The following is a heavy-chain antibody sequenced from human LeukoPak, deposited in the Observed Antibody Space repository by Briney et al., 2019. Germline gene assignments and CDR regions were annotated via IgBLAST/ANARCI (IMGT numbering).Heavy chain of an antibody. J-gene: IGHJ6*02. V-gene: IGHV3-23*01. CDR2: ISGSGGST. CDR1: GFTFSSYA. Sequence: PGGSLRLSCAASGFTFSSYAMSWVRQAPGKGLEWVSAISGSGGSTYYADSVKGRFTISRDNSKNTLYLQMNGLRAEDTAVYYCAKEDYGDPIYYYYGMDVWGQGTTVTVSS. D-gene: IGHD4-17*01. CDR3: AKEDYGDPIYYYYGMDV.